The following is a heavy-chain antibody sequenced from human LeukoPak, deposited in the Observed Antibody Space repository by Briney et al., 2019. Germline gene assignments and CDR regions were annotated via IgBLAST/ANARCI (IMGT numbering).Heavy chain of an antibody. J-gene: IGHJ4*02. CDR1: GFTFSSYA. Sequence: GGSLRLSCAASGFTFSSYAMSWVRQAPGKGLEWVSAISGSGGSTYYADSVKGRFTISRDNSKNTLYLQMNSLRAEDTAVYYCAKDQGSYCSSTSCYPYYFDYWGQGTLVTVSS. CDR2: ISGSGGST. D-gene: IGHD2-2*01. CDR3: AKDQGSYCSSTSCYPYYFDY. V-gene: IGHV3-23*01.